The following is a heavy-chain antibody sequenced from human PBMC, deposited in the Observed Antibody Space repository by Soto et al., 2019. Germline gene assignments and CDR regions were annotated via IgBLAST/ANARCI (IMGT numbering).Heavy chain of an antibody. Sequence: EVQLVESGGGLVQPGRSLRLSCTVSGFTFGDYAMSWFRQAPGKGLEWVGFIRSRPNGGTTEYAASVKGRFTISRDDSKSIAYLQMNSLKTDDTAVYYCTRHQLGPYDYWGQGTLFTVSS. CDR3: TRHQLGPYDY. CDR1: GFTFGDYA. D-gene: IGHD1-1*01. V-gene: IGHV3-49*03. J-gene: IGHJ4*02. CDR2: IRSRPNGGTT.